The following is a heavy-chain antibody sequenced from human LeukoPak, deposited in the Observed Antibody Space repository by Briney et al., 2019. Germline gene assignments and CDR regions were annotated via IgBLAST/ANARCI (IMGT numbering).Heavy chain of an antibody. V-gene: IGHV3-30*18. CDR2: ISYDGSNK. Sequence: GGSLRLSCAASGFTFSSYGMHWVRQAPGKGLEWVAVISYDGSNKCYADSVKGRFTVSRDNSKNTLYLQMNSLRAEDTAVYYCAKTSTGEQDYGMDVWGQGTTVTVSS. CDR1: GFTFSSYG. CDR3: AKTSTGEQDYGMDV. D-gene: IGHD3-10*01. J-gene: IGHJ6*02.